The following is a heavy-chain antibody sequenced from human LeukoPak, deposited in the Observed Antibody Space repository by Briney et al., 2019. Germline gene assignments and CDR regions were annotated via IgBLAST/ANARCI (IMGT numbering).Heavy chain of an antibody. V-gene: IGHV4-59*01. J-gene: IGHJ3*01. Sequence: SETLSLTCTVSGGSMGSYYWSWIRQPPGKGLEWIAYIYNTGSTHYNPSLKSRVTISVDPSKNQFSLNLSSVTAADTAVYYCVRVPSVGRGYADDAFDVWGQGTMVTVSS. D-gene: IGHD2-2*01. CDR2: IYNTGST. CDR3: VRVPSVGRGYADDAFDV. CDR1: GGSMGSYY.